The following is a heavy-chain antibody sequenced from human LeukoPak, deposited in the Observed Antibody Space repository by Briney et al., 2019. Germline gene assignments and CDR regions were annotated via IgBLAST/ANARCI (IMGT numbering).Heavy chain of an antibody. CDR3: AKDRQQWLPLYYFDY. CDR1: GFTFSSYG. Sequence: PGGSLRLSCAASGFTFSSYGMSWVRQAPGKGLEWVSAISGSGGSTYYADSVKGRFTISRDNSKNTLYLQMNSLRAEDTAVYYCAKDRQQWLPLYYFDYWGQGTLVTVSS. J-gene: IGHJ4*02. CDR2: ISGSGGST. V-gene: IGHV3-23*01. D-gene: IGHD6-19*01.